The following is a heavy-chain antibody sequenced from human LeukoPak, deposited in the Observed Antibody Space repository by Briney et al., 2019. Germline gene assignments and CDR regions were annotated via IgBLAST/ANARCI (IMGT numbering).Heavy chain of an antibody. CDR1: GYSFTSYW. Sequence: GASLQISCKGSGYSFTSYWIGWVRQMPGKGLEWMGIIYPGDSDTRYSPSVQGQVTISADKSISTAYLQWSSLKASDTAMYYCARRDYDILTGYSTPFDYWGQGTLVTVSS. D-gene: IGHD3-9*01. CDR2: IYPGDSDT. J-gene: IGHJ4*02. CDR3: ARRDYDILTGYSTPFDY. V-gene: IGHV5-51*01.